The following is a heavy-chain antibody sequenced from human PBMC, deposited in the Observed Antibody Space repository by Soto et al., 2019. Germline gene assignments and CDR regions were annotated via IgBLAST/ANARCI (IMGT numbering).Heavy chain of an antibody. CDR1: GYTFTSYG. Sequence: ASVKVSCKASGYTFTSYGISWVRQAPGQGLEWMGWINVYNGNTNYAQKLQGRVTMTTDTSTSTAYLDLRSLRSDDTAVYFCARGIPAYGSGSYYKRLYWFDPWGQGTLVTVSS. D-gene: IGHD3-10*01. CDR2: INVYNGNT. CDR3: ARGIPAYGSGSYYKRLYWFDP. J-gene: IGHJ5*02. V-gene: IGHV1-18*01.